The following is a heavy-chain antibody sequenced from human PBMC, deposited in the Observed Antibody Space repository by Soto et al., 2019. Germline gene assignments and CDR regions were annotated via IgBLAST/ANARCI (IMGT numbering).Heavy chain of an antibody. Sequence: QVQLVESGGGVVQPGTSLRLSCVVSGFTLSNTGVHWVRQAPGKGLEWVAMISHDGFSQYYLDSVKGRFTSSRDNSKNTVYLQMHSLRPEDTSVYYCAKDWGSSGWYNWFDSWGQGTLVTVSS. J-gene: IGHJ5*01. D-gene: IGHD6-19*01. CDR3: AKDWGSSGWYNWFDS. CDR1: GFTLSNTG. V-gene: IGHV3-30*18. CDR2: ISHDGFSQ.